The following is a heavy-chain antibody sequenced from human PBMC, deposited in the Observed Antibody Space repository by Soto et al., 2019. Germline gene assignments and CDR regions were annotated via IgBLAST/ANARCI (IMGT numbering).Heavy chain of an antibody. V-gene: IGHV2-5*02. Sequence: QITLKESGPTLVKPTQTLTLTCTFSGFSLSSTRMAVGWIRQPPGKALEWLALIYWDDDKRYSPFLKSRLTITKDTSKNQVVLTMSNMYPVDTARYYCAHIVVAGLGYYFDYWGQGTLVTVSS. D-gene: IGHD6-19*01. J-gene: IGHJ4*02. CDR1: GFSLSSTRMA. CDR3: AHIVVAGLGYYFDY. CDR2: IYWDDDK.